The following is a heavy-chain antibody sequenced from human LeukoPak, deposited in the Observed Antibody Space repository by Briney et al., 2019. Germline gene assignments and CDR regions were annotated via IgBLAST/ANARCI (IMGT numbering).Heavy chain of an antibody. V-gene: IGHV3-30*02. J-gene: IGHJ4*02. Sequence: PGGSLRLSCAASGFTFSSYGMHWVRQAPGKGLEWVAFIRYDGSNKYYADSVKGRFTISRDNSKNTLYLQMNSLRAEDTAVYYCAKLRYYYDSSGRDYWGQGTLVTVSS. CDR1: GFTFSSYG. CDR2: IRYDGSNK. CDR3: AKLRYYYDSSGRDY. D-gene: IGHD3-22*01.